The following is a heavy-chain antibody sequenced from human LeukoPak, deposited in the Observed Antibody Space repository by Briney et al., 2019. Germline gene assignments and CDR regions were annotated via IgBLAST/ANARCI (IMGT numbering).Heavy chain of an antibody. CDR1: GFTFSSYA. Sequence: GGSLRLSCAASGFTFSSYAMHWVRQAPGKGLEWVAVISYDGSNKYYADSVKGRFTISRDNAKNSLFLQMNSLTAGDTAVYYCARDRSGIHYANDGFDIWGQGTMVTVSS. CDR3: ARDRSGIHYANDGFDI. J-gene: IGHJ3*02. CDR2: ISYDGSNK. V-gene: IGHV3-30-3*01. D-gene: IGHD4-17*01.